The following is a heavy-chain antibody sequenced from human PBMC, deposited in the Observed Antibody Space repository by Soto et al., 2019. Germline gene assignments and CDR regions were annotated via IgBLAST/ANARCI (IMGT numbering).Heavy chain of an antibody. CDR2: IYFSEST. V-gene: IGHV4-30-4*01. CDR3: GIVDMFTFLVIPGPNDAFVR. D-gene: IGHD3-16*01. J-gene: IGHJ3*01. Sequence: PSETLSLTCNVSGASISSGDYYWSWIRQPPGKGLEWIGYIYFSESTSYNPSLKSQVTISGDKSKNQFSLRVTSVTAADTAVYYCGIVDMFTFLVIPGPNDAFVRWGKGNMVTVS. CDR1: GASISSGDYY.